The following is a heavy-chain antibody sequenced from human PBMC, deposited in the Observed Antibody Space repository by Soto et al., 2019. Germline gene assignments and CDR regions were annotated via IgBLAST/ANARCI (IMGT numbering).Heavy chain of an antibody. V-gene: IGHV1-69*01. J-gene: IGHJ4*02. Sequence: QVQLVQSGAEVKKPGSSVKVSCKASGGTFSSYSINWVRQAPGQGLEWMGEIIPIFGTANYAQKVQGRVTITADESTSTAYMELSSLRSEDTAVYYCARDGGRNSGGIDYWGQGTLVTVSS. CDR2: IIPIFGTA. D-gene: IGHD1-26*01. CDR1: GGTFSSYS. CDR3: ARDGGRNSGGIDY.